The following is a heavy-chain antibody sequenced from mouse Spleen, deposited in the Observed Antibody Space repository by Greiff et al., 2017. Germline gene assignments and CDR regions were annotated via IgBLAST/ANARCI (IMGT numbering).Heavy chain of an antibody. CDR1: GFSLTSYG. Sequence: VQLQQSGPGLVAPSQSLSITCTISGFSLTSYGVHWVRQPPGKGLEWLVVIWSDGSTTYNSALKSRLSISKDNSKSQVFLKMNSLQTDDTAMYYCARGYDVHYAMDYWGQGTSVTVSS. V-gene: IGHV2-6-1*01. D-gene: IGHD2-14*01. J-gene: IGHJ4*01. CDR3: ARGYDVHYAMDY. CDR2: IWSDGST.